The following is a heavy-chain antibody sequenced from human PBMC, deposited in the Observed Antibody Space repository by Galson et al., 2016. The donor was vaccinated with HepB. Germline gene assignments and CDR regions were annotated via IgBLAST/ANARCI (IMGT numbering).Heavy chain of an antibody. CDR3: ASGEIQFDY. V-gene: IGHV3-48*03. J-gene: IGHJ4*02. CDR1: RFTFSAYE. CDR2: ISSSGTTI. D-gene: IGHD3-3*01. Sequence: SLRLSCAASRFTFSAYEMNWVRQAPGKGLEWIAYISSSGTTIKYADSVKGRFTISRDNAKNSLYLQMNSLRAEDTAVYYCASGEIQFDYWGQGTLVTVSS.